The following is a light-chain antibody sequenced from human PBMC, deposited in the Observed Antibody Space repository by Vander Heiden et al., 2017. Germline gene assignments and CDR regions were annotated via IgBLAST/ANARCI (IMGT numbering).Light chain of an antibody. CDR1: RSLLHSDGTTD. J-gene: IGKJ5*01. CDR3: RQWEQFPIT. Sequence: APLSSAVTLGQPASISCRSSRSLLHSDGTTDLSWFHQRPGQPPRLLIYQISNRCSGVPDRFSGSGAGTDFTLIISRVEPEDVGLYYCRQWEQFPITFGQGTPVEI. CDR2: QIS. V-gene: IGKV2-24*01.